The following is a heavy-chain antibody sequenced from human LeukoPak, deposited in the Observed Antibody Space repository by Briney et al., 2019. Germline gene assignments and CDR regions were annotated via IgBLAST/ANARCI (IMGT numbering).Heavy chain of an antibody. J-gene: IGHJ4*02. CDR2: IIPIFGTA. CDR3: ARQGHDYGDLYLGY. D-gene: IGHD4-17*01. CDR1: GGTFSSYA. Sequence: GASVKVSCKASGGTFSSYAISWVRQAPGQGLEWMGGIIPIFGTANYAQKFQGRVTITADKSTSTAYMELSSLRSEDTAVYYCARQGHDYGDLYLGYWGQGTLVTVSS. V-gene: IGHV1-69*06.